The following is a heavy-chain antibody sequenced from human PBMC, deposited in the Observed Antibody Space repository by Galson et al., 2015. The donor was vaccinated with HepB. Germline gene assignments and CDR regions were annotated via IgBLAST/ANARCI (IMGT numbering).Heavy chain of an antibody. Sequence: SLRLSCAASGFTFSSYGMHWVRQAPGKGLEWVAVISYDGSNKYYADSVKGRFTISRDNSKNTLYLQMNSLRAEDTAVYYCAKEVPQYYYYGMDVWGQGTTVTVSS. CDR3: AKEVPQYYYYGMDV. CDR2: ISYDGSNK. D-gene: IGHD3-10*01. J-gene: IGHJ6*02. CDR1: GFTFSSYG. V-gene: IGHV3-30*18.